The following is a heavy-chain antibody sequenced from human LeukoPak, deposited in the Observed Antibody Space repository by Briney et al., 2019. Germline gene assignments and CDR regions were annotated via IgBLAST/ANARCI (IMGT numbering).Heavy chain of an antibody. V-gene: IGHV3-74*01. CDR2: INSDGSST. CDR1: GFTFSSYW. Sequence: PGGSLRLSCAASGFTFSSYWMHWVRQAPGKGLVWVSRINSDGSSTDYADSVKGRFTISRDNAKHTLYLQMNSLRAEDTAVYYCARAPDGYEAFDIWGQGTMVTVSS. CDR3: ARAPDGYEAFDI. J-gene: IGHJ3*02. D-gene: IGHD3-22*01.